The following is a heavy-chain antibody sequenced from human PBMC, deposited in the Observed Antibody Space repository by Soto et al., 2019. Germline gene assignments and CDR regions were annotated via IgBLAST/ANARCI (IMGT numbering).Heavy chain of an antibody. Sequence: EVQLVESGGGLVQPGGSLRLSCVASGFTFSSYWMSWVRQAPGKGTEWVANIKEDGSEKYYVDSVKGRFTISRDNVKNSLYLQMNSLRAEDTAVYYSGRGYARCDYWGQGTLVTVSS. V-gene: IGHV3-7*03. CDR3: GRGYARCDY. CDR1: GFTFSSYW. J-gene: IGHJ4*02. D-gene: IGHD2-15*01. CDR2: IKEDGSEK.